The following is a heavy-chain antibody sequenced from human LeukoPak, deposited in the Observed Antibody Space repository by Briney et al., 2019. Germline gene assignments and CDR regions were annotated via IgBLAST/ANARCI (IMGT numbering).Heavy chain of an antibody. D-gene: IGHD6-13*01. CDR3: ARETGYSSSLLDY. CDR1: GASISSHY. Sequence: PSETLSLTCAVSGASISSHYWSWIRQPPGKGLEWIGYTSGSISDNPSLKSRVAVSVDPSQNQVSLSLTSVTAADTAVYYCARETGYSSSLLDYWGQGTLVTVSS. J-gene: IGHJ4*02. V-gene: IGHV4-59*11. CDR2: TSGSI.